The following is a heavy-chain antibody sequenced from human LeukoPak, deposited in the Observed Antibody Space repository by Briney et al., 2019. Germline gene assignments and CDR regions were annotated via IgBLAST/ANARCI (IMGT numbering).Heavy chain of an antibody. CDR2: ISSSGSTI. D-gene: IGHD3-10*01. CDR3: ARDDSTRYGSGSYYNL. V-gene: IGHV3-11*01. Sequence: GGSPRLPCAASGFTFSDYYMSWIRQAPGKGLEWVSYISSSGSTIYYADSVKGRFTISRDNAKNSLYLQMNSLRAEDTAVYYCARDDSTRYGSGSYYNLWGQGTLVTVSS. CDR1: GFTFSDYY. J-gene: IGHJ5*02.